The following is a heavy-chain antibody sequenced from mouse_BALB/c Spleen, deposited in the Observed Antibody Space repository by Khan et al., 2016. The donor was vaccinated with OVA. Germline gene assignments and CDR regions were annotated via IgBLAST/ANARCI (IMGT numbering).Heavy chain of an antibody. CDR3: AREGLRGVALDY. J-gene: IGHJ4*01. CDR1: GYTFTAYD. CDR2: IYPGDGTT. D-gene: IGHD2-4*01. V-gene: IGHV1S56*01. Sequence: QVQLQQSGPELVKPGALVKISCKASGYTFTAYDINWVQQRPGQGLEWIGWIYPGDGTTKYNENFKGKATLTADISSNTAYMQLSSLTSETSAVYFCAREGLRGVALDYWGQGTSVSVSS.